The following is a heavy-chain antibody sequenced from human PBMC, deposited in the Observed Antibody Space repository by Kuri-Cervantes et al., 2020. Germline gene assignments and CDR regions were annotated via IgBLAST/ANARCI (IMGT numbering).Heavy chain of an antibody. CDR2: IYYSGST. CDR3: ARLKSSSGYYFDY. D-gene: IGHD3-22*01. Sequence: LRHSCTVSGGSISSGGYYWSWIRQHPGKGLEWIGYIYYSGSTYYNPSLKSRVTMSVDRSKNQFSLRLNSVTAADTAVYYCARLKSSSGYYFDYWGQGTLVTVSS. CDR1: GGSISSGGYY. J-gene: IGHJ4*02. V-gene: IGHV4-31*03.